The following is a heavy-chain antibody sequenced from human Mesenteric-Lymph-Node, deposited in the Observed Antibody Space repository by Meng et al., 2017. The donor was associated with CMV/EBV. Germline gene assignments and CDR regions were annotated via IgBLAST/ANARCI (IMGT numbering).Heavy chain of an antibody. CDR1: EYSFTNYG. Sequence: GPEYSFTNYGIGWVRQMPGKGLEWMGIIYPGDSDTRYSPSFQGQVTISADKSISTAYLQWSSLKASDTAMYYCARQDCSSTSCYVDYWGQGTLVTVSS. V-gene: IGHV5-51*01. CDR3: ARQDCSSTSCYVDY. CDR2: IYPGDSDT. D-gene: IGHD2-2*01. J-gene: IGHJ4*02.